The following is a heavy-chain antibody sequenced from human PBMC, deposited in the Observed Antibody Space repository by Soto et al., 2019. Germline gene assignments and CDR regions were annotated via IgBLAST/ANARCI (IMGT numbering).Heavy chain of an antibody. CDR2: INHSGST. CDR1: GGSISSGDYY. Sequence: NPSETLSLTCTVSGGSISSGDYYWSWIRPPPGKGLEWIGYINHSGSTNYNPSLKSRVTISVDTSKNQFSLKLSSVTAADTAVYYCARKPTYSSSWYPPGNYYYYGMDVWGQGTTVTVSS. CDR3: ARKPTYSSSWYPPGNYYYYGMDV. D-gene: IGHD6-13*01. J-gene: IGHJ6*02. V-gene: IGHV4-30-4*01.